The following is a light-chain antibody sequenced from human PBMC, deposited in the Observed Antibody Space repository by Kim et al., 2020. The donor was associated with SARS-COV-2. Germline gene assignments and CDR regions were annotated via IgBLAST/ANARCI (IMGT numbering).Light chain of an antibody. V-gene: IGLV4-69*01. CDR2: VTTDGSH. CDR1: SGHSSYA. CDR3: QTYGTGGV. J-gene: IGLJ3*02. Sequence: QLVLTQSPSASASLGASVTLTCTLSSGHSSYAIAWHQQRPEKGPRYLMKVTTDGSHNKGDGISDRFSGSSSGAERYLTISSLQSEDEADYYCQTYGTGGVFGGGTQLTVL.